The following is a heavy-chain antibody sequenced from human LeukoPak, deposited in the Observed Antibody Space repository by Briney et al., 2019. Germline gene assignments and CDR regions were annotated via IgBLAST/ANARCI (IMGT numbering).Heavy chain of an antibody. Sequence: GGSLRLSCAASGFTFSSYSMNWVRQAPGKGLEWVSSISSSSSYIYYTDSVKGRFTISRDNAKNSLYLQMNSLRAEDTAVYYCASNYYDSSGYFHWGQGTLVTVSS. CDR1: GFTFSSYS. J-gene: IGHJ4*02. D-gene: IGHD3-22*01. CDR3: ASNYYDSSGYFH. CDR2: ISSSSSYI. V-gene: IGHV3-21*01.